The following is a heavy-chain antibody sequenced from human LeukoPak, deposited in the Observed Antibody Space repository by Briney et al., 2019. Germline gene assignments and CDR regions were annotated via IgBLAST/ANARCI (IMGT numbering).Heavy chain of an antibody. Sequence: ASLRLSCAASGFIFRNYAMSWVRQAPGKGLEWVSAITGSGDTTYYADSVKGRFTISRDNSKNTLYVEMNTLRAEDTAVYYCAKWGDYDILTGYYVSDFWGQGTLVTVSS. J-gene: IGHJ4*02. V-gene: IGHV3-23*01. CDR1: GFIFRNYA. D-gene: IGHD3-9*01. CDR3: AKWGDYDILTGYYVSDF. CDR2: ITGSGDTT.